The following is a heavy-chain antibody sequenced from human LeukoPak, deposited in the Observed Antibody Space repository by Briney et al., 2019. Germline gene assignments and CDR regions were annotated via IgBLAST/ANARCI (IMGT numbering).Heavy chain of an antibody. V-gene: IGHV4-31*05. CDR2: IYYSGDT. D-gene: IGHD6-19*01. Sequence: SQTLSLTCTVSGGSISSGGYYWSWIRQHPGKGLEWIGYIYYSGDTYYNPSLKSRVTISVDTSKNQFSLSLKASDTAMYYCARTAYGTGWYEGTFDYWGQGTLVTVSS. CDR3: ARTAYGTGWYEGTFDY. CDR1: GGSISSGGYY. J-gene: IGHJ4*02.